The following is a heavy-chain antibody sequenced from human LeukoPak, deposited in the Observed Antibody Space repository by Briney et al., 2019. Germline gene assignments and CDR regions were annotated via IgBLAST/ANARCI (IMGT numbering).Heavy chain of an antibody. CDR3: ARLGIDNLYGAPDWFDP. CDR2: IYTSGST. D-gene: IGHD4-17*01. Sequence: PSETLSLTCTVSGGSISSYYWSWIRQPAGKGLEWIGRIYTSGSTNYNPSLKSRVTMSVDTSKNQFSLKLSSVTAADTAVYYCARLGIDNLYGAPDWFDPWGQGTLVTVSS. CDR1: GGSISSYY. J-gene: IGHJ5*02. V-gene: IGHV4-4*07.